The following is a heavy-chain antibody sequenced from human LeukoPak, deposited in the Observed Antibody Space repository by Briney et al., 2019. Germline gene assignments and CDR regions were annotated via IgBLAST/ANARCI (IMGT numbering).Heavy chain of an antibody. CDR3: ARSPPDSSGYYGSFDY. Sequence: GGSLRLSCAASGFTFSSYGMHWVRQAPGKGLEWVAFIRYDGSNKYYADSVKGRFTISRDNSKNTLYLQMNSLRAEDTAVYYCARSPPDSSGYYGSFDYWGQGTLVTVSS. J-gene: IGHJ4*02. V-gene: IGHV3-33*08. D-gene: IGHD3-22*01. CDR1: GFTFSSYG. CDR2: IRYDGSNK.